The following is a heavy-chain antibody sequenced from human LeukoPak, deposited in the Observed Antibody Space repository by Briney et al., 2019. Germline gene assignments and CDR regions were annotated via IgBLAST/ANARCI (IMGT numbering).Heavy chain of an antibody. Sequence: GGSLRPSCAASGFTFSSYWMSWVRQAPGKGLVWVSRINNDGKSTSHADSVKGRFTISRDNAKNTPYLQMNSLRAEDTAVYYCARAADSDVNWFDPWGQGTLVTVSS. V-gene: IGHV3-74*01. J-gene: IGHJ5*02. CDR3: ARAADSDVNWFDP. CDR1: GFTFSSYW. CDR2: INNDGKST. D-gene: IGHD3-22*01.